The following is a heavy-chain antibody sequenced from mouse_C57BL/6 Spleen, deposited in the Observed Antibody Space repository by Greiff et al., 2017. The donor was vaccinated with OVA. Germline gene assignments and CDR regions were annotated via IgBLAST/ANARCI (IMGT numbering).Heavy chain of an antibody. CDR3: ARSSFPGAMDY. CDR1: GYAFSSSW. V-gene: IGHV1-82*01. D-gene: IGHD6-1*01. Sequence: QVQLKQSGPELVKPGASVKISCKASGYAFSSSWMNWVKQRPGKGLEWIGRIYPGDGDTNYNGKFKGEATLTADKSSSTAYMQLSSLTSEDSAVYFCARSSFPGAMDYWGQGTSVTVSS. J-gene: IGHJ4*01. CDR2: IYPGDGDT.